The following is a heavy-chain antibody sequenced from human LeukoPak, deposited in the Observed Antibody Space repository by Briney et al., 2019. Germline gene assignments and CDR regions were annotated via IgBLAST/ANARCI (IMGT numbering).Heavy chain of an antibody. CDR3: AKMKQQPDY. J-gene: IGHJ4*02. V-gene: IGHV3-23*01. CDR1: GFTFSSYA. Sequence: PGGCLRLSSAASGFTFSSYAMAWVREAPGGGLGWRSAISHSCGDTYYADSVKGRFTISRDNSKNTLFLEMNSLRAEDTAVYYCAKMKQQPDYWGQGTLITVSS. CDR2: ISHSCGDT. D-gene: IGHD6-13*01.